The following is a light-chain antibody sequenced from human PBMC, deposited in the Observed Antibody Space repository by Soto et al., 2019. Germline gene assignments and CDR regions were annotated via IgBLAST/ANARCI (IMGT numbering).Light chain of an antibody. Sequence: DIVLTQSPGTLSLSPGERATLSCRASQSVRNTYLAWYQQKPGQAPRLLIYDASSRATGIPDRFSGSGSGTDFTLTISTLEPEDFAVYYCQQYGSSPGLITFGPGTKVDIK. J-gene: IGKJ3*01. CDR3: QQYGSSPGLIT. V-gene: IGKV3-20*01. CDR1: QSVRNTY. CDR2: DAS.